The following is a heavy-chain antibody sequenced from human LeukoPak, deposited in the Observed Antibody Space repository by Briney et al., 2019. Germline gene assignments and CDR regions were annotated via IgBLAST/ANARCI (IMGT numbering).Heavy chain of an antibody. CDR1: GFTFSNYA. CDR3: AKRPRDSSGYYLGAFDM. Sequence: GGSLRLSCAASGFTFSNYAMTWLRQAPGKGLDWVSGISASGGTTYFADSVKGRFTISRDNSKNTLYLQMNSLRAEDTAVYYCAKRPRDSSGYYLGAFDMWGQGTMVTVSS. V-gene: IGHV3-23*01. J-gene: IGHJ3*02. CDR2: ISASGGTT. D-gene: IGHD3-22*01.